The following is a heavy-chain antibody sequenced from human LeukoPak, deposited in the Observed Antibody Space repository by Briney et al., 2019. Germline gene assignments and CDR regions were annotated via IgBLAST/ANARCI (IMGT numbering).Heavy chain of an antibody. CDR2: IIPIFGTA. J-gene: IGHJ4*02. CDR1: GGTFSSYA. Sequence: SVKVSCKASGGTFSSYAIGWVRQAPGQGLEWMGGIIPIFGTANYAQKFQGRVTITADESTSTAYMELSSLRSEDTAVYYCARERYDSSGRAFDYWGQGTLVTVSS. D-gene: IGHD3-22*01. CDR3: ARERYDSSGRAFDY. V-gene: IGHV1-69*13.